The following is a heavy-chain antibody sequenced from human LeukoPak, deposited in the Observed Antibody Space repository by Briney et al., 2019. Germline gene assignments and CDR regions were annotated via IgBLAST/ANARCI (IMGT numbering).Heavy chain of an antibody. D-gene: IGHD1-26*01. Sequence: SSETLSPTCAVYGESLSKYYWTWIRQSPGKGLEWIGEINHRGSTNLNPSLKSRVTLSVDTSKHQFSLKLTSMTAADAAVYYCASSVGSTDYWGQGTLVTVSS. CDR1: GESLSKYY. J-gene: IGHJ4*02. V-gene: IGHV4-34*01. CDR3: ASSVGSTDY. CDR2: INHRGST.